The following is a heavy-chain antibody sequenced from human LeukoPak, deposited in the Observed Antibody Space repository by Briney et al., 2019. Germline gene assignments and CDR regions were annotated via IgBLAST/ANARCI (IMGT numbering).Heavy chain of an antibody. Sequence: GRSLRLSCAASGFTFSSYGMHWVRQAPGKGLEWVSVIAYDGSIEYYADSVKGRFSISRDNSKNTLYLQMNSLRAEDTAVYYCARDKDGMDVWGQGTTVTVSS. CDR2: IAYDGSIE. CDR3: ARDKDGMDV. CDR1: GFTFSSYG. V-gene: IGHV3-30*03. J-gene: IGHJ6*02.